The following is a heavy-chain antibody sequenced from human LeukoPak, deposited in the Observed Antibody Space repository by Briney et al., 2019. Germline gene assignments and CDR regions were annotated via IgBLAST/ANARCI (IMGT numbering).Heavy chain of an antibody. V-gene: IGHV3-48*03. Sequence: LGGSLRLSCVASGFTFSSYEMNWVRQAPGKGLEWVSYISSSGSTIYYAASVKGRFTISRDNAKNSLYLQMNSLRAEDTAVYYCARYYYDSSSYYYYGMDVWGQGTTVTVSS. D-gene: IGHD3-22*01. CDR1: GFTFSSYE. J-gene: IGHJ6*02. CDR3: ARYYYDSSSYYYYGMDV. CDR2: ISSSGSTI.